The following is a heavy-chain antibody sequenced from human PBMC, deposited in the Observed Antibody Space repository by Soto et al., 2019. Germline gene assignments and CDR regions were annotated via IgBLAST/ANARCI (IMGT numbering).Heavy chain of an antibody. D-gene: IGHD4-17*01. J-gene: IGHJ6*02. CDR1: GYTFTGYY. V-gene: IGHV1-2*02. CDR3: ARADYGDYSQLYYGMDV. CDR2: INPNSGGT. Sequence: ASVKVSCKASGYTFTGYYMHWVRQAPGQGLEWMGWINPNSGGTNYAQKFQGRVTMTRDTSISTAYMELSRLRSDDTAMYYCARADYGDYSQLYYGMDVWGQGTTVTVSS.